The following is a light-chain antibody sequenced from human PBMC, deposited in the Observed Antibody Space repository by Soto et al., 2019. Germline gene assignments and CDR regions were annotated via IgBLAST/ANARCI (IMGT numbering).Light chain of an antibody. V-gene: IGKV3-15*01. Sequence: EIVLTQSPGTLSLSPWERATLSCMASQSVSSNLAWYQQKPGQAPRLLIYGASTRATGIPARFSGSGSGTEFTLTISSLRSEDFAVYYCQQYGRSPGTFGQGTKVDI. CDR1: QSVSSN. J-gene: IGKJ1*01. CDR3: QQYGRSPGT. CDR2: GAS.